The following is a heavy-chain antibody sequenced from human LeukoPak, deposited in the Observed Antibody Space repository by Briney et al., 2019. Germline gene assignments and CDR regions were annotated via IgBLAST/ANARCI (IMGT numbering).Heavy chain of an antibody. CDR1: GYTFTSYG. CDR3: ARGDVVVVPADYYYMDV. J-gene: IGHJ6*03. D-gene: IGHD2-2*01. CDR2: IIPIFGTA. V-gene: IGHV1-69*13. Sequence: SVKVSCKASGYTFTSYGISWVRQAPGQGLEWMGGIIPIFGTANYAQKFQGRVTITADESTSTAYMELSSLRSEDTAAYYCARGDVVVVPADYYYMDVWGKGTTVTVSS.